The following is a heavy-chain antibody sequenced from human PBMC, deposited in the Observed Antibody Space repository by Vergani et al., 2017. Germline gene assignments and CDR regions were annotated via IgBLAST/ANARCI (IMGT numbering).Heavy chain of an antibody. Sequence: QVQLQESGPGLVKPSETLSLTCTVSGGSISSYYWSWIRQPPGKGLEWIGYIYYSGTTNYNPSLKSRVTISLDTSKNQFTLRLSSVTAADTAVYYCARVDVWGSADYWGQGTLVTVSS. J-gene: IGHJ4*02. CDR2: IYYSGTT. CDR3: ARVDVWGSADY. D-gene: IGHD3-16*01. CDR1: GGSISSYY. V-gene: IGHV4-59*01.